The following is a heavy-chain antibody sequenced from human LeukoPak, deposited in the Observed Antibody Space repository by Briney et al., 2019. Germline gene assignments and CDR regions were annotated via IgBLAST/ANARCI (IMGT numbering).Heavy chain of an antibody. V-gene: IGHV1-69*13. J-gene: IGHJ5*02. CDR3: ARHHTTPVRSFDP. D-gene: IGHD1-1*01. CDR2: IIPIFGTA. CDR1: GGTFSSYA. Sequence: SVKVSCKASGGTFSSYAISWVRQAPGQGLERMGGIIPIFGTANYAQKFQGRVTITADESTSTAYMELGSLRSEDTAVYYCARHHTTPVRSFDPWGQGTLVTVSS.